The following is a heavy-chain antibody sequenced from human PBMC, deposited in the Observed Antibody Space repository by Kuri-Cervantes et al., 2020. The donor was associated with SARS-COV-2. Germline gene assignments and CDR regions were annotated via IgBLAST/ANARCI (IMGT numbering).Heavy chain of an antibody. CDR1: GFTFNNAW. CDR3: VQSRFCTNGVCHGGNYYYGLDV. V-gene: IGHV3-15*07. D-gene: IGHD2-8*01. Sequence: GESLKISCAASGFTFNNAWMDWVRQAPGKGLEWVGRIKAKIDGGTTDCVAPVKDRFTISRDDSKNMLYLQMNNLKIEDTAVYYCVQSRFCTNGVCHGGNYYYGLDVWGQGTTVTVSS. J-gene: IGHJ6*02. CDR2: IKAKIDGGTT.